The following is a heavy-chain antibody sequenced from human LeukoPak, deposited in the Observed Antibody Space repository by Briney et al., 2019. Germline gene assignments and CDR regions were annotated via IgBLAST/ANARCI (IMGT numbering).Heavy chain of an antibody. CDR2: ISYDGSNK. J-gene: IGHJ4*02. CDR3: ARDLVDYGDYYETLDY. V-gene: IGHV3-30*04. CDR1: GFTFSSYA. D-gene: IGHD4-17*01. Sequence: GGSLRLSCAASGFTFSSYAMHWVRQAPGKGLGWVAVISYDGSNKYYADSVKGRFTISRDNSKNTLYLQMNSLRAEDTAVYYCARDLVDYGDYYETLDYWGQGTLVTVSS.